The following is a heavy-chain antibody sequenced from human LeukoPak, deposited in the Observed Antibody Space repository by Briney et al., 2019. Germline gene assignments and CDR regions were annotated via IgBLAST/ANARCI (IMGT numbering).Heavy chain of an antibody. V-gene: IGHV1-46*01. CDR3: AAWVDTAMEEDYYYYMDV. J-gene: IGHJ6*03. Sequence: ASVKVSCKASGYTFTSYYMHWVRQAPGQGLEWMGIINPSGGSTSYAQKFQGRVTITADKSTSTAYMELSSLRSEDTAVYYCAAWVDTAMEEDYYYYMDVWGKGTTVTVSS. D-gene: IGHD5-18*01. CDR1: GYTFTSYY. CDR2: INPSGGST.